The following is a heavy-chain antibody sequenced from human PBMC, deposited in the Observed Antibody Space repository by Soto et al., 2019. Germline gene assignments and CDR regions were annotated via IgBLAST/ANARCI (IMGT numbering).Heavy chain of an antibody. CDR1: GDSMSISNW. CDR2: AHHSGRT. CDR3: ARSEATALDF. V-gene: IGHV4-4*02. J-gene: IGHJ4*02. Sequence: SETLSLTCTVSGDSMSISNWWNWVRQPPGKGLEWIGEAHHSGRTNYNPTLKSRVTISVDRSQNLFSLQLTSVTAADTAVYFCARSEATALDFWGQGILVTVSS.